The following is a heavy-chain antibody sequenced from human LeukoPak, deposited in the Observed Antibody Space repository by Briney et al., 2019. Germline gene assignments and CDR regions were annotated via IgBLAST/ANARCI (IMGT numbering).Heavy chain of an antibody. Sequence: GGSLRLSCAASGFTFSGYAMSWVRQAPGKGLEWVSAISGSGGSTYYADSVKGRFTISRDNSKNTLYLQMNSLRAEDTAVYYCAKDRMITFGGVIGLFDYWGQGTLVTVSS. D-gene: IGHD3-16*02. J-gene: IGHJ4*02. CDR3: AKDRMITFGGVIGLFDY. V-gene: IGHV3-23*01. CDR1: GFTFSGYA. CDR2: ISGSGGST.